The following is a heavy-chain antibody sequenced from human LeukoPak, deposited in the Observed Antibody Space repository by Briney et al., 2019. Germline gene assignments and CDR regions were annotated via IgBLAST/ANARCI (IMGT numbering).Heavy chain of an antibody. CDR2: VNPNSGNT. Sequence: ASVKVSCKASGYTFTGYYMHWVRQAPGQGLEWMGWVNPNSGNTGYAQRFQGRVTMTRNTSISTAYMELSSLRSEDTAVYYCTRGQGRGWFDPWGQGTLVTVSS. CDR1: GYTFTGYY. V-gene: IGHV1-8*02. CDR3: TRGQGRGWFDP. J-gene: IGHJ5*02.